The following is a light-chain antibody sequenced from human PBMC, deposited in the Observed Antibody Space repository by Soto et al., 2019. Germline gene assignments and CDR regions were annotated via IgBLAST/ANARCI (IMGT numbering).Light chain of an antibody. CDR3: QQRSNWPPT. CDR2: DAS. Sequence: EIVLTQSPATLSVSPGERATLSCRASQSVSSNLALYQQKPGQAPRLLIYDASNRATGIPARFSGSGSGTDFTLTISSLEPEDFAVYYCQQRSNWPPTFGGGTKVDIK. V-gene: IGKV3-11*01. CDR1: QSVSSN. J-gene: IGKJ4*01.